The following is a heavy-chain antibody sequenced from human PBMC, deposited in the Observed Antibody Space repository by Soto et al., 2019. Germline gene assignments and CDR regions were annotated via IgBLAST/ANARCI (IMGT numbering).Heavy chain of an antibody. CDR3: ARGRYCLTGRCFPNWFDS. CDR2: IYKSTTT. V-gene: IGHV4-30-4*01. CDR1: GDSISTVDYF. D-gene: IGHD2-15*01. J-gene: IGHJ5*01. Sequence: PSETLSLTCSVSGDSISTVDYFWAWIRQPPGQALEYIGYIYKSTTTYYNPSFESRVAISLDTSKSQFSLTATSVTAADTAVYFCARGRYCLTGRCFPNWFDSWGQGTLVTVSS.